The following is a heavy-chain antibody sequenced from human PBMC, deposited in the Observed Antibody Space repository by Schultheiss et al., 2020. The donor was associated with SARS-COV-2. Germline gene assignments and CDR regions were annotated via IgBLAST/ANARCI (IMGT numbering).Heavy chain of an antibody. CDR2: IRNKANSYTT. V-gene: IGHV3-49*04. J-gene: IGHJ4*02. CDR3: TSGLGF. CDR1: GFTFDDYA. Sequence: GESLKISCAASGFTFDDYAMHWVRQAPGKGLEWVGRIRNKANSYTTEYAASVKGRFTISRDDSKSIAYLQMNSLKTEDTAVYYCTSGLGFGGQGTLVTVSS.